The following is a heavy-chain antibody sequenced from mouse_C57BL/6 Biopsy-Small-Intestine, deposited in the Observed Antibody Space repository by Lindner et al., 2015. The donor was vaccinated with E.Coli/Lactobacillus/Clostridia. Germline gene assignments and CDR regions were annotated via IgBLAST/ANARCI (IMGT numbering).Heavy chain of an antibody. J-gene: IGHJ3*01. D-gene: IGHD1-3*01. V-gene: IGHV1-66*01. CDR2: INPDRGGT. CDR3: VRELPIPVAGFVADF. Sequence: SVKVSCKASGYSFTANYIHWVRQAPGQGLEYVGRINPDRGGTNYAQKFQGRVTLTRDTSITTAYMELTSLTPDDTAVYYCVRELPIPVAGFVADFWGQGTLV. CDR1: GYSFTANY.